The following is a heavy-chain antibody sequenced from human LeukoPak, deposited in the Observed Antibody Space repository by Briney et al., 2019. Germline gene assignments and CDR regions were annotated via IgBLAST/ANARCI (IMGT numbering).Heavy chain of an antibody. CDR3: ARSSGWERHFDY. Sequence: GGSLRLSCAASGFTFSSYEMNWVRQAPGKGLEWVSYISSSGSTIYYADSVKGRFTISRDNAKNSLYLQMSSLRTEDMGFYYCARSSGWERHFDYWGQGTLVTVSS. J-gene: IGHJ4*02. V-gene: IGHV3-48*03. CDR2: ISSSGSTI. D-gene: IGHD6-19*01. CDR1: GFTFSSYE.